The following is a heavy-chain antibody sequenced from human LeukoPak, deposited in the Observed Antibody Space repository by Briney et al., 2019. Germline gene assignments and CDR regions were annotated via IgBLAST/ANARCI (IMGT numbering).Heavy chain of an antibody. V-gene: IGHV4-39*01. CDR2: IYYSGST. D-gene: IGHD3-3*01. CDR1: GGSISSSSYY. J-gene: IGHJ6*03. Sequence: PSETLSPTCTVSGGSISSSSYYWGWIRQPPGKGLEWIGSIYYSGSTYYNPSLKSRVTISVDTSKNQFSLKLSSVTAADTAVYYCAGQYDLWSGYSSRPGYMDVWGKGTTVTVSS. CDR3: AGQYDLWSGYSSRPGYMDV.